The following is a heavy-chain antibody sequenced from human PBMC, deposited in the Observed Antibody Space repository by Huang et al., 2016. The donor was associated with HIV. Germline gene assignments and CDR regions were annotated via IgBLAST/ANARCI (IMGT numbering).Heavy chain of an antibody. J-gene: IGHJ4*02. V-gene: IGHV3-30*18. CDR2: ISYDGSNK. CDR1: GFSFSTYG. Sequence: VQLVESGGGVVQPGRSLRLACAASGFSFSTYGLQWVRPAAGKVLEWVAVISYDGSNKYYAHSVKGRFTISRDTSENKVYLQMNSLRHEDTAVYYCAKDGADEEWDIDYWGQGTLVTVSS. D-gene: IGHD1-26*01. CDR3: AKDGADEEWDIDY.